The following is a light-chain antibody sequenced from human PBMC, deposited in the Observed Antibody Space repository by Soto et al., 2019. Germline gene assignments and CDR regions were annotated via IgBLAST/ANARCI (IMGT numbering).Light chain of an antibody. CDR2: DAS. Sequence: EIVLTQSPAPLCLSPVEIAPLSYGASQSVTSYLAWYQQRPGQAPRLLINDASRRATGIPDRFSGSGSGADFTLTISSLQPEDFATYYCQQSYSTPPTFGGGTKVDIK. V-gene: IGKV3-11*01. J-gene: IGKJ4*01. CDR3: QQSYSTPPT. CDR1: QSVTSY.